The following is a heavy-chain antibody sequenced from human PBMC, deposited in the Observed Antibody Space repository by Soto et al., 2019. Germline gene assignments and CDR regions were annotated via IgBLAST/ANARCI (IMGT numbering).Heavy chain of an antibody. Sequence: AASVKVSCKASGGTFSSYAISWVRQAPGQGLEWMGGIIPIFGTANYAQKFQGRVTITADESTSTAYMELSSLRSEDTAVYYCARINWVQRYYYGMDVWGQGTTVTAP. CDR1: GGTFSSYA. CDR3: ARINWVQRYYYGMDV. V-gene: IGHV1-69*13. CDR2: IIPIFGTA. J-gene: IGHJ6*02. D-gene: IGHD7-27*01.